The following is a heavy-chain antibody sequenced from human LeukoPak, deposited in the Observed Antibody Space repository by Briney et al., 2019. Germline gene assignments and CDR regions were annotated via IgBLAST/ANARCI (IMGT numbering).Heavy chain of an antibody. Sequence: GGSLRLSCAASGFTFSSYGMHCVRQAPGKGLEWVAVIWYDGSNKYYADSVKGRFTLSRDNSKNTLYLQMNSLRAEDTAVYYCARDREPGYSSGWFDYWGQGTLVTVSS. V-gene: IGHV3-33*01. CDR1: GFTFSSYG. CDR3: ARDREPGYSSGWFDY. J-gene: IGHJ4*02. D-gene: IGHD6-19*01. CDR2: IWYDGSNK.